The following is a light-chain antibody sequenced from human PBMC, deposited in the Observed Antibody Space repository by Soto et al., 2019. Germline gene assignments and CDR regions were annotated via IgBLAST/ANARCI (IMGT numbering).Light chain of an antibody. CDR3: ATWDDSLRIRV. CDR2: TNS. V-gene: IGLV1-47*02. J-gene: IGLJ3*02. CDR1: RSNIGSNS. Sequence: QSVLTQPPSASETPGQRITISCSGSRSNIGSNSVYWYQQLSGTAPKLLIYTNSQRPSEVPERFSGAKSGTSGSLAISGLRSEHEADYYCATWDDSLRIRVFGGRTKHTVL.